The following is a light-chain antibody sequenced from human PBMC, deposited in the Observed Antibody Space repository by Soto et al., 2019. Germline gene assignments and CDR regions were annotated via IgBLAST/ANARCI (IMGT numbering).Light chain of an antibody. Sequence: DIVMTQPPLSLSVTPGEPASISCRSSQSLLHSSGNNYLDWYVQKPGQSPQLLIYWGSSRASGVPDRVRGSGSCTDFTLKIRRVEAEDVGVYYCMQGQQTPLTFGQGTRLEIK. J-gene: IGKJ5*01. CDR1: QSLLHSSGNNY. V-gene: IGKV2-28*01. CDR3: MQGQQTPLT. CDR2: WGS.